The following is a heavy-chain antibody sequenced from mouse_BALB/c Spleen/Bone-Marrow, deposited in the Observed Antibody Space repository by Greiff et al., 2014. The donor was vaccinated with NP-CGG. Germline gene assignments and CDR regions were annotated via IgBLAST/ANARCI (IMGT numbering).Heavy chain of an antibody. Sequence: EVKLMESGGGLVQPGGSLKLSCTASGFTFSSYSMSWVRQTPEKRLEWVAYISNGGGSTYYPDAVKGRFTISRDNAKSSLYLQMSSLKSEDTAMYYCTRHGEVRRFYYALDYWGQGTSVTVSS. V-gene: IGHV5-12-2*01. CDR3: TRHGEVRRFYYALDY. J-gene: IGHJ4*01. D-gene: IGHD2-14*01. CDR1: GFTFSSYS. CDR2: ISNGGGST.